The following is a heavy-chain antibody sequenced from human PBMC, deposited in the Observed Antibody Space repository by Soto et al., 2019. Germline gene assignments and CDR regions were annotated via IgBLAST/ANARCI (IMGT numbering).Heavy chain of an antibody. D-gene: IGHD2-2*01. CDR3: ARVEGDQLLPYYYYYMDV. J-gene: IGHJ6*03. CDR1: GGSISSYY. V-gene: IGHV4-59*01. Sequence: SETLSLTCTVSGGSISSYYWSWIRQPPWKGLEWIGYIYYSGSTNYNPSLKSRVTISVDTSKNQFSLKLSSVTAADTAVYYCARVEGDQLLPYYYYYMDVWGKGTTVTVSS. CDR2: IYYSGST.